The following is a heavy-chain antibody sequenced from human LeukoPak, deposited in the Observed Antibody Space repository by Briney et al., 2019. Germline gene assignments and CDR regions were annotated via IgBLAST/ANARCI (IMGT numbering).Heavy chain of an antibody. CDR2: ISAYNGNT. Sequence: ASVKVSCKTSGYIFTPHHIHWMRQAPGQGPEWMGWISAYNGNTNYAQKLQGRVTMTTDTSTSTAYMELRSLRSDDTAVYYCAREGSIQVWSREFDPWGQGTLATVSS. D-gene: IGHD5-18*01. CDR3: AREGSIQVWSREFDP. CDR1: GYIFTPHH. J-gene: IGHJ5*02. V-gene: IGHV1-18*01.